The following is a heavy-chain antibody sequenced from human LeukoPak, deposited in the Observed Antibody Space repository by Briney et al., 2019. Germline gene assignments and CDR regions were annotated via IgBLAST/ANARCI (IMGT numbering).Heavy chain of an antibody. CDR2: ISDSGGKT. J-gene: IGHJ4*02. CDR3: ADFGSGSYCFDY. CDR1: GFTFSSYA. Sequence: PGGSLRLSCAASGFTFSSYAMSWVRQAPGKGLEWVSAISDSGGKTYYADSVKGRFTISRDNSKNTLYLQMDSLRAEDTAIYYCADFGSGSYCFDYWGQGTLVTVSS. D-gene: IGHD3-10*01. V-gene: IGHV3-23*01.